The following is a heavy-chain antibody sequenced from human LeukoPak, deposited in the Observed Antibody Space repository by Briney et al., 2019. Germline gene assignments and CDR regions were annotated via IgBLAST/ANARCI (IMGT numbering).Heavy chain of an antibody. CDR1: GFTFSNYW. J-gene: IGHJ4*02. CDR2: ISSSGSTI. V-gene: IGHV3-48*04. D-gene: IGHD2-8*01. CDR3: AKRGHHCTNGVCYTPFDY. Sequence: PGGSLRLSCAASGFTFSNYWMSWVRQAPGKGLEWVSYISSSGSTIYYADSVKGRFTISRDNAKNSLYLQMNSLRAEDTAVYYCAKRGHHCTNGVCYTPFDYWGQGTLVTVSS.